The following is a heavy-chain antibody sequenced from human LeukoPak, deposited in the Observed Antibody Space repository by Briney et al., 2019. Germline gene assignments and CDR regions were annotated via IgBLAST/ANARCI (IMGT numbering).Heavy chain of an antibody. J-gene: IGHJ3*01. CDR1: GFTFSSYA. Sequence: GGSLRLSCAASGFTFSSYAMNWVRQAPGKGLEYVSAISSNGGSTYYANSVKGRSTISRDNSKNTLYLQMGSLRAEDMAVYYCARERGIRDAFDFWGQGTMVTVSS. V-gene: IGHV3-64*01. CDR3: ARERGIRDAFDF. D-gene: IGHD1-14*01. CDR2: ISSNGGST.